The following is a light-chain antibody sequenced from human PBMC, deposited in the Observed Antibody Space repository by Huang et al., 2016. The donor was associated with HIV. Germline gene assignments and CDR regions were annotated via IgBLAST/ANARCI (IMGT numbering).Light chain of an antibody. J-gene: IGKJ1*01. CDR3: QQYHDYPWT. CDR2: KSS. V-gene: IGKV1-5*03. Sequence: DIQMTQSPPSLSASVGDTVIITCRASQNINTWLAWYQQKPGRAPNLLIYKSSSLESGVPPRFSGSGSETECTLTIRSLQPDDFATYYCQQYHDYPWTFGQGTKVEIK. CDR1: QNINTW.